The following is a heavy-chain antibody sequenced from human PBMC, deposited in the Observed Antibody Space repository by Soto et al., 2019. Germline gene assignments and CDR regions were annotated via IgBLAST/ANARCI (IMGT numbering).Heavy chain of an antibody. CDR3: ARDRGGYGWFDP. J-gene: IGHJ5*02. CDR1: VGSSSSGGYY. D-gene: IGHD5-12*01. V-gene: IGHV4-31*03. CDR2: IYYSGGT. Sequence: KTSETLSLTCTVSVGSSSSGGYYWSWIRQHPGKGLEYIGYIYYSGGTYSNPSLRSRVTISVDTSKNQFSLKLSSVTAADTAVYYCARDRGGYGWFDPWGQGTLVTVSS.